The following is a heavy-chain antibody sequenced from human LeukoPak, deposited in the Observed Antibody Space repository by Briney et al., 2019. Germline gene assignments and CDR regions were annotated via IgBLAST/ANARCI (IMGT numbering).Heavy chain of an antibody. D-gene: IGHD6-19*01. CDR3: ARGPTVAGTDVGEPPFDY. V-gene: IGHV5-10-1*01. J-gene: IGHJ4*02. Sequence: TGESLQISCKGSGYSFTSYWISWVRRMPGKGLEWMGRIGPSDSYTNYSPSFQGHVTISADKSISTAYLQWSSLKASDTAMYYCARGPTVAGTDVGEPPFDYWGQGTLVTVSS. CDR2: IGPSDSYT. CDR1: GYSFTSYW.